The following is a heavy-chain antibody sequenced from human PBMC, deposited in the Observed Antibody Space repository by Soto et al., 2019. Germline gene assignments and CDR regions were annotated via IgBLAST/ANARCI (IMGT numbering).Heavy chain of an antibody. CDR2: IIAYNGNT. V-gene: IGHV1-18*01. CDR3: ARDLEWSGYFSWFDP. D-gene: IGHD3-3*01. CDR1: GYTFTSYG. J-gene: IGHJ5*01. Sequence: ASVKVSFKASGYTFTSYGISWVRQAPGQGLEWMGCIIAYNGNTNYAQKLQGRVTMTTDTSTSTAYMELRSLRSDDTAVYYCARDLEWSGYFSWFDPWGQGTLVTVSS.